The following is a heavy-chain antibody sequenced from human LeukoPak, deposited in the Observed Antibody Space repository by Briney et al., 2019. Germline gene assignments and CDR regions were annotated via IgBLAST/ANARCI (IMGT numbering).Heavy chain of an antibody. CDR3: ARVLMIWSGYFVGPRTHEDAFDI. D-gene: IGHD3-3*01. J-gene: IGHJ3*02. Sequence: NPSETLSLTCTVSGGSISSYYWSWIRQPAGKGLEWIGRIYTSGSTNYNPSLKSRVTMSVDTSKNQFSLKLSSVTAADTAVYYCARVLMIWSGYFVGPRTHEDAFDIWGQGTMVTVSS. CDR1: GGSISSYY. V-gene: IGHV4-4*07. CDR2: IYTSGST.